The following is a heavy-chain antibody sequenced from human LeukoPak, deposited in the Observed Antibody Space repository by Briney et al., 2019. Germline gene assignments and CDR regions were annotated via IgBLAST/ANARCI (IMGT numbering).Heavy chain of an antibody. CDR1: GFTFRNAW. CDR3: ARPHSSGYYSDYYYMDV. V-gene: IGHV3-21*01. J-gene: IGHJ6*03. Sequence: GGSLRLSCAASGFTFRNAWMSWVRQAPGKGLEWVSSISSGSSLIYYADSVKGRFTISRDNAKNSLYLQMHSLGAEDTAVYYCARPHSSGYYSDYYYMDVWGKGTTVTVSS. D-gene: IGHD3-22*01. CDR2: ISSGSSLI.